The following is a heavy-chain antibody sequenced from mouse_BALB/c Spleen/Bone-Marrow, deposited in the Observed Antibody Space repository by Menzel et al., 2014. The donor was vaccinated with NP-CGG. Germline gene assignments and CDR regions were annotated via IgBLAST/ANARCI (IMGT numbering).Heavy chain of an antibody. V-gene: IGHV1S130*01. CDR3: ARGYYGNYLDY. CDR2: LHPNSGNT. Sequence: QVQLQQSGSVLVRPRASVKLSCKASGYTFTSSWLHWSRQRPGHGLEWIGSLHPNSGNTNYNEKFKSKATLTVDKSSSTAYMQLSSLTSEDSAVYYGARGYYGNYLDYWGQGTTLTGSS. J-gene: IGHJ2*01. CDR1: GYTFTSSW. D-gene: IGHD2-1*01.